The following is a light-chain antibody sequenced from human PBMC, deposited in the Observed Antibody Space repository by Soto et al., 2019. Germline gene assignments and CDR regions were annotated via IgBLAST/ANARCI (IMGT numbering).Light chain of an antibody. CDR3: SSYTSIIAVV. J-gene: IGLJ2*01. V-gene: IGLV2-14*03. Sequence: QSALTQPASVSGSPGQSITISCTGTSNDIGAYNYVSWYQQHPGKAPKLLIYDVTHRPSGVSDRFSGSKSGRTASLTIAGLQPEDEADYYCSSYTSIIAVVFGGGPKVTVL. CDR1: SNDIGAYNY. CDR2: DVT.